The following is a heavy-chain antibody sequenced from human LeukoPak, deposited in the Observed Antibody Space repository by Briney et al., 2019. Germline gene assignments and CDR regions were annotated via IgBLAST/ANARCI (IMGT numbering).Heavy chain of an antibody. CDR1: GFSFSTYA. V-gene: IGHV3-23*01. CDR2: INSNGGTT. D-gene: IGHD3-10*01. CDR3: AKESPYASGRTYYFDY. Sequence: GGSLRLSCAASGFSFSTYAMSWVRLAPGRGPEWASAINSNGGTTYYADPVKGRFTISRDNSKNTVDLQMNSLRAEDTAVYYCAKESPYASGRTYYFDYWGQGTLVTVSS. J-gene: IGHJ4*02.